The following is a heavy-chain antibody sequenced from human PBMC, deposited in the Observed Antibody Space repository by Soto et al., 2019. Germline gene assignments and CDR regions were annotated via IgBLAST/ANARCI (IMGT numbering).Heavy chain of an antibody. D-gene: IGHD2-15*01. CDR1: GCTVSSYA. Sequence: ASVKVSGKASGCTVSSYAISCVRQAPGQGLEWMGGIIPIFGTANYAQKFQGRVTITADESTSTAYMELSSLRSEDTAVYYCASGKDIVVVVAAKSYYYGMDVWGQGTTVTVSS. CDR3: ASGKDIVVVVAAKSYYYGMDV. J-gene: IGHJ6*02. V-gene: IGHV1-69*13. CDR2: IIPIFGTA.